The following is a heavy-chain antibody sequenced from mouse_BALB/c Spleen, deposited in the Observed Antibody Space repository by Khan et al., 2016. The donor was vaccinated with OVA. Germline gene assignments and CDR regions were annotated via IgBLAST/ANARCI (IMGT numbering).Heavy chain of an antibody. CDR3: ARREKYGYDPSWFAY. D-gene: IGHD2-2*01. CDR1: GYTFTSYW. CDR2: INPSDSES. V-gene: IGHV1-52*01. Sequence: QVQLQQPGAELVRPGASVKLSCKASGYTFTSYWMNWVRQRPRQGLEWIGKINPSDSESHYNQMFKDKVTLTVDKSSGTAYMQPSSLTSEDSAVYYCARREKYGYDPSWFAYWGQGTLVTVSA. J-gene: IGHJ3*01.